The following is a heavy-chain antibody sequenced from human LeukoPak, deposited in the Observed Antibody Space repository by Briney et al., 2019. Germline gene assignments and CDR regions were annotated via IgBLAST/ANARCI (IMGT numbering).Heavy chain of an antibody. V-gene: IGHV3-21*04. CDR3: ARGVDSSGHYIDY. J-gene: IGHJ4*02. D-gene: IGHD3-22*01. Sequence: GGSLRLSCAASGFSLKSHNMNWVRQAPGEGLEWISAISSGSGYMYYADSVQGRFTISRDNAKNSLYLQMNSLRAEDTAVYYCARGVDSSGHYIDYWGQGTLVTVSS. CDR2: ISSGSGYM. CDR1: GFSLKSHN.